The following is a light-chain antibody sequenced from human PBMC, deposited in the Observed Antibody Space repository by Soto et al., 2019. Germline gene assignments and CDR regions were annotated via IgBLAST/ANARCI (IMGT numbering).Light chain of an antibody. V-gene: IGLV2-14*01. CDR1: SSDVGGYNY. CDR2: EVS. CDR3: SSYTSRNTLDYV. Sequence: QSALTQPASVSGSPGQSITLSCTGTSSDVGGYNYVSWYQQHAGRAPKLMIYEVSNRPSGVSNRFSGSKSGNTASLTISGLQAEDEADYYCSSYTSRNTLDYVFGTGTKVTVL. J-gene: IGLJ1*01.